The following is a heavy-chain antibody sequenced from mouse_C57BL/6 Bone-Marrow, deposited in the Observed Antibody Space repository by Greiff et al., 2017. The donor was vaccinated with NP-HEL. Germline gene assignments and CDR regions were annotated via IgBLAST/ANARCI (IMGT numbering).Heavy chain of an antibody. CDR1: GYTFTSYW. CDR3: ARSDYYYGSSYGYAMDY. J-gene: IGHJ4*01. V-gene: IGHV1-55*01. Sequence: QVQLQQPGAELVKPGASVKMSCKASGYTFTSYWITWVKQRPGQGLEWIGDIYPGSGSTNYNEKFKSKATLTVDTSSSTAYMQLSSLTSEDSAVYYCARSDYYYGSSYGYAMDYWGQGTSVTVSS. CDR2: IYPGSGST. D-gene: IGHD1-1*01.